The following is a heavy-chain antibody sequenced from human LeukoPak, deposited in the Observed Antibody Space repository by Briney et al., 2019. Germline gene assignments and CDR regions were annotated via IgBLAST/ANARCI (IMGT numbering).Heavy chain of an antibody. J-gene: IGHJ4*02. Sequence: SETLSLTCAVSGGSFEHYFWSWIRQPPGKGLEWIGYVYYSGSTDYSPSLKSRLTISADTSKNQFSLKLSSVTAADTAVYYCASHRRSHGSEYWGQGTLVTVSS. D-gene: IGHD3-10*01. CDR2: VYYSGST. V-gene: IGHV4-59*01. CDR3: ASHRRSHGSEY. CDR1: GGSFEHYF.